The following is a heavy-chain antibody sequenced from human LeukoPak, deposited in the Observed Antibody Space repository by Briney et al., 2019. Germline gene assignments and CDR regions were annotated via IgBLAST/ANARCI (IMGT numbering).Heavy chain of an antibody. CDR1: GGSFSVYY. V-gene: IGHV4-34*01. CDR3: ATRDY. Sequence: SETLSLNCAVYGGSFSVYYWSWIRQPPGKGLEWIAEINHSGSTNYNPSLKSRVTISVDTSKNQFSLKLNSVTAADTAVYYCATRDYWGQGMMVTVSS. J-gene: IGHJ4*01. CDR2: INHSGST.